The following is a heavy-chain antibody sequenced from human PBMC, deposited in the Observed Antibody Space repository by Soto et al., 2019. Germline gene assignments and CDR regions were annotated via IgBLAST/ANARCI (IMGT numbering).Heavy chain of an antibody. CDR2: IRKKPNGYTT. CDR3: ATVSGSYYSDS. CDR1: GFTFSDHY. Sequence: PGGSLRLSCAASGFTFSDHYMDWVRQAPGEGLEWVGRIRKKPNGYTTEYAASVKGRFTISRDDSKTSLYLQMNSLKTEDTAMYYCATVSGSYYSDSWGQGTLVTVSS. D-gene: IGHD1-26*01. V-gene: IGHV3-72*01. J-gene: IGHJ4*02.